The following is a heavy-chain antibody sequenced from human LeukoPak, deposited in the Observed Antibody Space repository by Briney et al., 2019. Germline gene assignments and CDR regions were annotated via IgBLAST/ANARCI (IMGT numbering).Heavy chain of an antibody. Sequence: GGSLRLSCAASGFTVSNYYMSWFRQAPGKGLEWVSTISVGAEYIFYADSVKGRFTISRDDSNNALYLQMHSLRAEDTALYYCASGPPFLKYFEYWGQGTLVTVSS. CDR1: GFTVSNYY. J-gene: IGHJ4*02. D-gene: IGHD3-3*01. CDR3: ASGPPFLKYFEY. V-gene: IGHV3-23*01. CDR2: ISVGAEYI.